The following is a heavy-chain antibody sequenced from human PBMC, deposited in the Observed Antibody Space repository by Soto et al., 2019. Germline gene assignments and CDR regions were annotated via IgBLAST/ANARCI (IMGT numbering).Heavy chain of an antibody. CDR1: GGSISNSRFY. V-gene: IGHV4-39*01. Sequence: PSETLSLTCTVSGGSISNSRFYRAWIRQPPGKGLEWIGSIYHTGNTYYNPSLRSRVTISVDTSKNQFSLKLTSVTAADTAVFYCARDYYDSIVYTTNWLDPWGQGTMVIVSS. D-gene: IGHD3-22*01. CDR2: IYHTGNT. CDR3: ARDYYDSIVYTTNWLDP. J-gene: IGHJ5*02.